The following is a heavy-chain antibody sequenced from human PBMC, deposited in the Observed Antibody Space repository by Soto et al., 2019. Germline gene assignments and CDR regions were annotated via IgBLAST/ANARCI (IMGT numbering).Heavy chain of an antibody. CDR1: GGSISSNNW. CDR2: IYHSGST. D-gene: IGHD6-19*01. CDR3: ARGRRLAVAGGELDC. Sequence: QVQLQESGPGLVKPSGTLSLTCAVSGGSISSNNWWSWVRQPPGKGLEWIGEIYHSGSTNYNASLKGRVTISVDKAKNQFSLKLSSVTAADTAVYYCARGRRLAVAGGELDCWGQGTLVTVSS. J-gene: IGHJ4*02. V-gene: IGHV4-4*02.